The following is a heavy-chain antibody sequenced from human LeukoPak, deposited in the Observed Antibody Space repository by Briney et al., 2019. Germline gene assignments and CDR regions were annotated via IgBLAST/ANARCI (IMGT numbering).Heavy chain of an antibody. D-gene: IGHD5-18*01. CDR1: GGSISSSSAY. V-gene: IGHV4-39*01. CDR3: VSPRGFSYGYFDY. Sequence: SQTLSLTCTVSGGSISSSSAYWGWIRQPPGKGLEWIESIYYSKNTYYNPSLKSRVTISADTSKNQFSLTLGSVSATDTAVYYCVSPRGFSYGYFDYWGQGTLVTVSS. CDR2: IYYSKNT. J-gene: IGHJ4*02.